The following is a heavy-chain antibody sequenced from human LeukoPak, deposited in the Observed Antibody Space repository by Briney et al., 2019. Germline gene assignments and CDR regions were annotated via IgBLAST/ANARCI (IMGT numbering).Heavy chain of an antibody. Sequence: GGSLRLSCAASGFTFISYGMQWVRQAPGKGLVWVSRINNGGVSTNYADSVRGRFTISRDNSQNTLYLQMNSLRGEDTAVYYCAKIPLGSHWVDFDYWGQGTLVTVSS. V-gene: IGHV3-74*01. D-gene: IGHD3-10*01. J-gene: IGHJ4*02. CDR2: INNGGVST. CDR3: AKIPLGSHWVDFDY. CDR1: GFTFISYG.